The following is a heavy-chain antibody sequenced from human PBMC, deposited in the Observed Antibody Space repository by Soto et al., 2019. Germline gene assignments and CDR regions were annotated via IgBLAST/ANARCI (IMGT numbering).Heavy chain of an antibody. V-gene: IGHV3-11*01. CDR1: GFSFSDSY. D-gene: IGHD3-10*01. CDR2: ISRGGSVI. Sequence: GGSLRLSCAASGFSFSDSYMSWIRQAPGKGLEWVSYISRGGSVIYYADSVTGRFTISRDDAKNSLYLQMNSLRAEDTAIYYCASDSHAVDLGYWGQGALVTVPS. J-gene: IGHJ4*02. CDR3: ASDSHAVDLGY.